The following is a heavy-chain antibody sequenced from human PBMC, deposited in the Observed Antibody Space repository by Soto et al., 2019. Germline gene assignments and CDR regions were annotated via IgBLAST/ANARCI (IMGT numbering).Heavy chain of an antibody. J-gene: IGHJ6*03. CDR2: IYYSGST. V-gene: IGHV4-59*01. D-gene: IGHD5-12*01. Sequence: PSETRSHTCTVRSESITSYSWNWFRKPPGKGLEWIGYIYYSGSTNYNPSLKSRVTISVDTSKNQFSLKLSSVTAADTAVYYCARQLRSNYYYYMDVWGKGTTVTVSS. CDR1: SESITSYS. CDR3: ARQLRSNYYYYMDV.